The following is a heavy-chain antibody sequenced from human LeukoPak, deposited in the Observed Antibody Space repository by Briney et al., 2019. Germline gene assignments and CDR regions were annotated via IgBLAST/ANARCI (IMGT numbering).Heavy chain of an antibody. J-gene: IGHJ6*03. CDR2: IYITGST. V-gene: IGHV4-4*07. Sequence: SETLSLTCTVSGGSIINYYWSWIRQSAGTGLEWVGRIYITGSTNYNPSLQSRLSMSVDTSKNQFSLRLTSVGAADTAVYYCARLKYYDSTGYSPGYYMDVWGKGITVTVSS. CDR1: GGSIINYY. D-gene: IGHD3-22*01. CDR3: ARLKYYDSTGYSPGYYMDV.